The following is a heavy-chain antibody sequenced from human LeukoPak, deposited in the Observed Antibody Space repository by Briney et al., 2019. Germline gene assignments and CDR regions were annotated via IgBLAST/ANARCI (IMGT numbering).Heavy chain of an antibody. CDR2: VNPNSGGT. CDR1: GYTFTING. V-gene: IGHV1-2*02. Sequence: ASVKLSCKASGYTFTINGISWGRQAPGQGHGLMGWVNPNSGGTNYAKKFQGRVTMTRDTSISTAYMELSRLRSDDTAVYYCASAGEVAYCGGDCALGDYFDYWGQGTLVTVSS. CDR3: ASAGEVAYCGGDCALGDYFDY. D-gene: IGHD2-21*02. J-gene: IGHJ4*02.